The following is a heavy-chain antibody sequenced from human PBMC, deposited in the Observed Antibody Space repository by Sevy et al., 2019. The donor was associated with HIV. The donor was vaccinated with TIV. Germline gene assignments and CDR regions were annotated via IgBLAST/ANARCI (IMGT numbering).Heavy chain of an antibody. CDR1: GGSMNIYY. J-gene: IGHJ5*02. CDR3: ARLSWYSSGWLWFDP. V-gene: IGHV4-59*01. CDR2: IYYSGKT. Sequence: SETLSLTCSVSGGSMNIYYWSWIRQFPGKGLEWMGFIYYSGKTNYNPSLKSRLTMSVDTSKNQFSLKLTSVTAADTAVYYCARLSWYSSGWLWFDPWGQGTLVTVSS. D-gene: IGHD6-19*01.